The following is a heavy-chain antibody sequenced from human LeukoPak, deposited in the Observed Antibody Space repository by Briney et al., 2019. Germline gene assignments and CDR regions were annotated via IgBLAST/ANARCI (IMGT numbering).Heavy chain of an antibody. Sequence: GGSLRLSCSASGFTFSSYAMHWVRQAPGKGLEWVAVISYEGSNKQYADSVKGRFTISRDNAKNTLYLQMNSLRAEDTAVYYCARANYDYVWGSYRSYYFDYWGQGTLVTVSS. CDR1: GFTFSSYA. V-gene: IGHV3-30*04. CDR3: ARANYDYVWGSYRSYYFDY. CDR2: ISYEGSNK. D-gene: IGHD3-16*02. J-gene: IGHJ4*02.